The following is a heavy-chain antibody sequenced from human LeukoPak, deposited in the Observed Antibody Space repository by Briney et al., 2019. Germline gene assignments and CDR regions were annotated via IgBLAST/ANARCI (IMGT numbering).Heavy chain of an antibody. CDR2: IYPGDSDT. Sequence: GESLKISCKGSGYSFTSYWIGWVRQMPGKGLEWMGIIYPGDSDTRYSPSFQGQVTISADKSISTAYLQWSSLKASDTAMYYCARTRTNIAAAGGFFDYWGQGTLVTVSS. CDR1: GYSFTSYW. CDR3: ARTRTNIAAAGGFFDY. D-gene: IGHD6-13*01. J-gene: IGHJ4*02. V-gene: IGHV5-51*01.